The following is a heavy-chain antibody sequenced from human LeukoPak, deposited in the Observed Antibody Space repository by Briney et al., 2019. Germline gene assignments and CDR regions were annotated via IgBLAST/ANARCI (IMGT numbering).Heavy chain of an antibody. CDR1: GGSISSYY. J-gene: IGHJ5*02. CDR2: IYYSGST. D-gene: IGHD2/OR15-2a*01. V-gene: IGHV4-59*01. Sequence: SETLSLTCTVSGGSISSYYWSWIRQPPGKGLEWIGYIYYSGSTNYNPSLKSRVTMSVDTSKNQFSLKLSSVTAADTAVYYCARVTFYASGGYNWFDPWGQGTLVTVSS. CDR3: ARVTFYASGGYNWFDP.